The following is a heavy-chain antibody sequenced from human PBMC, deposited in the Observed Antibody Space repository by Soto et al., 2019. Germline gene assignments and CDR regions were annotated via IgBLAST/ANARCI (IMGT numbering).Heavy chain of an antibody. CDR1: GFTFSSYA. CDR3: ARASLNWFDP. V-gene: IGHV3-30-3*01. Sequence: QVQLVESGGGVVQPGRSLRLSCAASGFTFSSYAMHWVRQAPGKGLEWVAVISYDGSNKYYADSVKGRFTISRDNSKNTLYLQMNSLRAEDTAVYYCARASLNWFDPWGQGTLVTVSS. J-gene: IGHJ5*02. CDR2: ISYDGSNK.